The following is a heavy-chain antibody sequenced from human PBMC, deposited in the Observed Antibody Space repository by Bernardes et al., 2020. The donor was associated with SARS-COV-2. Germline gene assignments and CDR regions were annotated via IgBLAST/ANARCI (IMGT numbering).Heavy chain of an antibody. J-gene: IGHJ6*02. CDR3: AKAINIFHILPFSYGMDI. CDR2: ISYDGSIR. Sequence: GGSLRLSCAASGFTFNNYGMHWVRQAPGKGLEWLAFISYDGSIRYFADSEKGRFTISRDSSKNTLYLQMQSLRSEDTAVYFCAKAINIFHILPFSYGMDIWGQGTTVTVSS. CDR1: GFTFNNYG. V-gene: IGHV3-30*18.